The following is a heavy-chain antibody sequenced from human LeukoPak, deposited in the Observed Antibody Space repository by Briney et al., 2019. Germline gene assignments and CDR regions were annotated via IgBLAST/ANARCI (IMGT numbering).Heavy chain of an antibody. D-gene: IGHD3-22*01. CDR1: GGSFSGYY. Sequence: SETLSLTCAVYGGSFSGYYWSWIRQPPGKGLEWIGEINHSGSTNYNPSPKSRVTISVDTSKNQFSLKLSSVTAADTAVYYCARVKKAYYYDSSGYFGYWGQGTLVTVSS. V-gene: IGHV4-34*01. CDR2: INHSGST. CDR3: ARVKKAYYYDSSGYFGY. J-gene: IGHJ4*02.